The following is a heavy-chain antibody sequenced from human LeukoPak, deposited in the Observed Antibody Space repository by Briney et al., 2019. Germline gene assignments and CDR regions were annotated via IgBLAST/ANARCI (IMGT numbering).Heavy chain of an antibody. CDR3: AKDPVPAFTGTLIGRYFDY. Sequence: GGSLRLSCAASGFTFSSYGMSWVRQAPGKGLEWVSASSGSGGSTYYADSVKGRFTISRDNSKNTLYLQMNSLRAEDTAVYYCAKDPVPAFTGTLIGRYFDYWGQGTLVTVSS. CDR2: SSGSGGST. J-gene: IGHJ4*02. V-gene: IGHV3-23*01. CDR1: GFTFSSYG. D-gene: IGHD3-22*01.